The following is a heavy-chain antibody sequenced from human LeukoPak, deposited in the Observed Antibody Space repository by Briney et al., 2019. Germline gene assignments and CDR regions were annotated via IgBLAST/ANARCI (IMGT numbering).Heavy chain of an antibody. CDR3: ATGRWLQPFDP. V-gene: IGHV1-69-2*01. CDR1: GYTFTDYY. Sequence: ATVKISCKVSGYTFTDYYMHWVQQAPGKGLEWMGLVDPADGETIYAEKFQGRVTITADTSTDTAYMELSSLRSEDTAVYYCATGRWLQPFDPWGQGTLVTVSS. CDR2: VDPADGET. D-gene: IGHD5-24*01. J-gene: IGHJ5*02.